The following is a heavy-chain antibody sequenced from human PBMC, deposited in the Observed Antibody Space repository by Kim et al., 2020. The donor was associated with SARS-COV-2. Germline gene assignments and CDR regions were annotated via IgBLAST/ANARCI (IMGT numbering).Heavy chain of an antibody. V-gene: IGHV4-34*01. CDR1: GGSFSGYY. J-gene: IGHJ4*02. CDR3: ARHRTMVRGVYFDY. D-gene: IGHD3-10*01. CDR2: INHSGST. Sequence: SETLSLTCAVYGGSFSGYYWSWIRQPPGKGLEWIGEINHSGSTNYNPSLKSRVTISVDTSKNQFSLKLSSVTAADTAVYYCARHRTMVRGVYFDYWGQGTLVTVSS.